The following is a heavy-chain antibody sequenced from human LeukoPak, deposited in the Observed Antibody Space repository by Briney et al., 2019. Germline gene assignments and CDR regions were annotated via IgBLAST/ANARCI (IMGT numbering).Heavy chain of an antibody. CDR2: IHSGGST. D-gene: IGHD2-2*01. Sequence: GSLRLSCAASGFTVSSNYMSWVRQAPGKGLEWVSVIHSGGSTYYADSVKGRFTISRDNSKNTLYLQMNSLRAEDTAVYYCAKGEGEYQLPPAAFDIWGQGTMVTVSS. CDR1: GFTVSSNY. J-gene: IGHJ3*02. V-gene: IGHV3-53*01. CDR3: AKGEGEYQLPPAAFDI.